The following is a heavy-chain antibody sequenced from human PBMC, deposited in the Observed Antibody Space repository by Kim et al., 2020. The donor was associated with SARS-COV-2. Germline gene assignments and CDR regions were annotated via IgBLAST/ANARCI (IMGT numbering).Heavy chain of an antibody. Sequence: SVKVSCKASGGTFSSYAISWVRQAPGQGLEWMGGIIPIFGTANYAQKFQGRVTITADESTSTAYMELSSLRSEDTAVYYCASWVGATQYFDYWGQGTLVTVSS. CDR2: IIPIFGTA. CDR1: GGTFSSYA. CDR3: ASWVGATQYFDY. J-gene: IGHJ4*02. D-gene: IGHD1-26*01. V-gene: IGHV1-69*13.